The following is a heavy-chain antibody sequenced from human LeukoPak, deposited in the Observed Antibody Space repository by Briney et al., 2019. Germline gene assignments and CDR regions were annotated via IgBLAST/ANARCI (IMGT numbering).Heavy chain of an antibody. J-gene: IGHJ4*02. CDR2: ISDSGGST. CDR3: AKDQDYDSSGYYYSYFDY. CDR1: GFTFSSYA. Sequence: GGSLRLSCAASGFTFSSYAMSWVRQAPGKGLEWVSVISDSGGSTYYADSVKGRFTISRDNSKNTLYLQMNSLRAEDTAVYYCAKDQDYDSSGYYYSYFDYWGQGTLATVSS. D-gene: IGHD3-22*01. V-gene: IGHV3-23*01.